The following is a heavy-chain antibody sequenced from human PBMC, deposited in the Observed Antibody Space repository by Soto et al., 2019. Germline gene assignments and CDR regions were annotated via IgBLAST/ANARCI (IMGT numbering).Heavy chain of an antibody. CDR2: IYSGGST. J-gene: IGHJ6*03. D-gene: IGHD2-15*01. CDR1: GFTVSSNY. V-gene: IGHV3-53*04. Sequence: WGSVRHSCADSGFTVSSNYMSWVRQAPGKGLEWVSVIYSGGSTYYADSVKGRFTISRHNSKNTLYLQMNSLRAEDTAVYYCARLLGRYCSGGSCYNYYYYMDVWGKGTTVTVSS. CDR3: ARLLGRYCSGGSCYNYYYYMDV.